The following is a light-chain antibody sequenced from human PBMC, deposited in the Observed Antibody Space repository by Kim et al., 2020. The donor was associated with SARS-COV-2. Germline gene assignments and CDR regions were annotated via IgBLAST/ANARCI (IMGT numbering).Light chain of an antibody. CDR1: QSVTSSY. V-gene: IGKV3-20*01. CDR2: AAS. CDR3: QQSGSSPYT. J-gene: IGKJ2*01. Sequence: EIVLTQSPGTLSLSPGERATLSCRASQSVTSSYLAWYQQKPGQAPRLLIYAASRRATGIPDRFSGSGSGTDFTLTISRLEPEDFAVYYCQQSGSSPYTFGQGTKVDIK.